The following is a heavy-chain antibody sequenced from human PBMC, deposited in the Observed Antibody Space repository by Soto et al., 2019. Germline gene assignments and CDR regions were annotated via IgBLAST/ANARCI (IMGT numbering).Heavy chain of an antibody. CDR3: ARGYYDSSAMRSCFDP. D-gene: IGHD3-22*01. Sequence: KPSETLSLTCTVSGGSISSGAYYWSWIRQHPGKGLEWIGYIDYSGSTYYNPSLKSRVTISVDTSKNQFSLKLSSVTAADTAVYYCARGYYDSSAMRSCFDPWGQGTLVTVSS. CDR2: IDYSGST. J-gene: IGHJ5*02. CDR1: GGSISSGAYY. V-gene: IGHV4-31*03.